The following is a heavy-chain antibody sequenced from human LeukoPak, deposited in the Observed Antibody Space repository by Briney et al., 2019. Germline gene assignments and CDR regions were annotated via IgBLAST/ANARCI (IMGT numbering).Heavy chain of an antibody. CDR3: AKSQGAYYDILTEYYFDY. V-gene: IGHV3-9*01. CDR1: GFTFDDYA. Sequence: PGGSLRLSCAASGFTFDDYAMHWVRQAPGKGLEWVSGISWNSGSIGYADSVKGRFTISRDNAKNSLYLQMNSLRAEDTALYYCAKSQGAYYDILTEYYFDYWGQGTLVTVSS. CDR2: ISWNSGSI. J-gene: IGHJ4*02. D-gene: IGHD3-9*01.